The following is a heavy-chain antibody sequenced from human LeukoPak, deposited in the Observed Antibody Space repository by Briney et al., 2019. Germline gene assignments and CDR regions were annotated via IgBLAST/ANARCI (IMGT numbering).Heavy chain of an antibody. CDR3: AKHYYGSGSYYDAFDI. CDR1: GFTFSSYA. Sequence: PGGSLRLSCAASGFTFSSYAMSWVRQAPGKGLEWVSAISGSGGSTYYADSVKGRFTISRDNCKNTLYLQMNSLRAEDTAVYYCAKHYYGSGSYYDAFDIWGQGTMVTVSS. V-gene: IGHV3-23*01. CDR2: ISGSGGST. J-gene: IGHJ3*02. D-gene: IGHD3-10*01.